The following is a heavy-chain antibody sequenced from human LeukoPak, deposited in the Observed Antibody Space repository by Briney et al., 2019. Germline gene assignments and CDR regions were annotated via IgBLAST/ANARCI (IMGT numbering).Heavy chain of an antibody. V-gene: IGHV4-59*08. CDR2: IYYSGST. CDR1: GGSISSYY. CDR3: ASGGYSYGYASYY. D-gene: IGHD5-18*01. J-gene: IGHJ4*02. Sequence: SETLSLTCTVSGGSISSYYWSWIRQPPGKGLEWIGDIYYSGSTNYNPSLKSRVTISVDTSKNQFSLKLSSVTAADTAVYYCASGGYSYGYASYYWGQGTLVTVSS.